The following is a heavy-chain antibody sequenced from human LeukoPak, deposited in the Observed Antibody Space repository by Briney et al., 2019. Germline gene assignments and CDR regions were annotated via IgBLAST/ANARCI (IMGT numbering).Heavy chain of an antibody. CDR1: SGSISNSNFY. CDR2: IYYSGST. Sequence: SETLSLTCTDSSGSISNSNFYWGWIRQPPGNGLEWIGCIYYSGSTYYNPSLKSRVTISVDTSKNQFSLKLSSVTAADTAVYYCARTRDYVWGSYRYDAFDIWGQGTMVTVSS. CDR3: ARTRDYVWGSYRYDAFDI. D-gene: IGHD3-16*02. V-gene: IGHV4-39*07. J-gene: IGHJ3*02.